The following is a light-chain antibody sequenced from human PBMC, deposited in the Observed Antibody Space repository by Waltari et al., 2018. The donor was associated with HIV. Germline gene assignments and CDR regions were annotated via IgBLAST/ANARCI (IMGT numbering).Light chain of an antibody. Sequence: DIQMTQSPSSLSASVGDRVTITCQASQDISSYLNWYQQKPGKAPKLLIYAASDLETGVPSRFSGSGSGTDFTFTISSLQPADIATYYCQQDDNVPVTFGPGTKVEI. CDR3: QQDDNVPVT. V-gene: IGKV1-33*01. J-gene: IGKJ3*01. CDR2: AAS. CDR1: QDISSY.